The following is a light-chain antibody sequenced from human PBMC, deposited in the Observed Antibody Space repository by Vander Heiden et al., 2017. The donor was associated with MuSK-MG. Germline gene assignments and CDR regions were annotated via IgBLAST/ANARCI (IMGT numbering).Light chain of an antibody. CDR3: QVWDSSSDSVI. V-gene: IGLV3-21*04. Sequence: YVLTQPPSVSVAPGQTTRLTCGGDNIGGKSVHWYQQKPGQAPVLVMYYDIDRPSGIPERFSGSNSGNTATLTISRVEDGDEADYYCQVWDSSSDSVIFGGGTKLPVL. CDR2: YDI. CDR1: NIGGKS. J-gene: IGLJ2*01.